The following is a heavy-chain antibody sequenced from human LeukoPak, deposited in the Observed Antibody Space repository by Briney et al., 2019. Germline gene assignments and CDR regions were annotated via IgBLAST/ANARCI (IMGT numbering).Heavy chain of an antibody. Sequence: PGGSLRLSCAASGFTFRSYSMNWVRQAPGKGLEWVSYISSSSSTIYYADSVKGRFTISRDNAKNSLYLQMNSLRAEDTAVYYCAREIYDSSGYYDYWGQGTLVTVSS. CDR2: ISSSSSTI. CDR1: GFTFRSYS. CDR3: AREIYDSSGYYDY. J-gene: IGHJ4*02. V-gene: IGHV3-48*01. D-gene: IGHD3-22*01.